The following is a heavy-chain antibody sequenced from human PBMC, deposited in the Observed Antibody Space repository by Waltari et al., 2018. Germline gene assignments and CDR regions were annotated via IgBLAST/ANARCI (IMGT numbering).Heavy chain of an antibody. D-gene: IGHD3-3*01. CDR1: GFTLSSTW. V-gene: IGHV3-74*01. Sequence: EVQMVESGGGLVQPGGSLSLSCAASGFTLSSTWLHWVRQVPGKGLVWVSRISGDGSTINYADSVKGRFTISRDTAKNTLYLQMNSLRAEDTAVYYCARGADLRGQGILVTVSS. J-gene: IGHJ4*02. CDR2: ISGDGSTI. CDR3: ARGADL.